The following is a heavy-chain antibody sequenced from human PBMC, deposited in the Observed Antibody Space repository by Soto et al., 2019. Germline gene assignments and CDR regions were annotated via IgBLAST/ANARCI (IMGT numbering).Heavy chain of an antibody. D-gene: IGHD3-10*01. CDR2: VGSDGGST. CDR3: AKDVCGSGTFCHFDY. V-gene: IGHV3-23*01. J-gene: IGHJ4*02. Sequence: EVQLLESGGGLVQAGGSLRLSCASEFTFTSYAMSWVRQAPGKGLEWVSAVGSDGGSTYYADSVRGRFTVSRDNSQNTLYLQMNNLRAEDTAVYYCAKDVCGSGTFCHFDYWGQGTLVTVSS. CDR1: EFTFTSYA.